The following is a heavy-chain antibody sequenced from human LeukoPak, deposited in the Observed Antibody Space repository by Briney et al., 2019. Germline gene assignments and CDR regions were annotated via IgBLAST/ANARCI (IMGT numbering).Heavy chain of an antibody. CDR3: ARVGGAFWSGYYGWFDP. D-gene: IGHD3-3*01. V-gene: IGHV1-8*01. J-gene: IGHJ5*02. CDR2: MNPNSGNT. CDR1: GYTFTSYD. Sequence: ASVTVSCKASGYTFTSYDINWVRQATGQGLEWMGWMNPNSGNTGYAQKFQGRVTMTRNTSISTAYMELSSLRSEDTAVYYCARVGGAFWSGYYGWFDPWGQGTLVTVSS.